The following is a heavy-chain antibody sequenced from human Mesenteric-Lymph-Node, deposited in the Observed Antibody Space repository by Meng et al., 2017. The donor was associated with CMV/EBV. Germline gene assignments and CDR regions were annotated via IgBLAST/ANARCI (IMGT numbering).Heavy chain of an antibody. CDR3: VRDGLTISRPHFGMDV. Sequence: GGSLRLSCAVSGFTVSSNHMSWVRQAPGKGLEWVAVITYDGRKKFYVDSVKGRFTISRDNAKNTLDLQMNSLRAEDTAVYYCVRDGLTISRPHFGMDVWGQGTTVTVSS. J-gene: IGHJ6*02. CDR1: GFTVSSNH. V-gene: IGHV3-30*03. CDR2: ITYDGRKK. D-gene: IGHD3-9*01.